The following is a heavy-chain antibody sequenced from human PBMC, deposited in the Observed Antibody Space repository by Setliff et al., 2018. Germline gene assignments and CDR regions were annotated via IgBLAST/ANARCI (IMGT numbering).Heavy chain of an antibody. D-gene: IGHD3-9*01. V-gene: IGHV4-38-2*01. CDR1: GYSISSGYY. J-gene: IGHJ4*02. Sequence: PSETLSLTCAVSGYSISSGYYWGWIRQPPGKGLEWIGSIYHSGSTYYNPSLKSRVTISVDTSKNQFSLKLSSVTAADPAVYYCARQLRYFDWLHPLGYFDYWGQGTLVTVSS. CDR2: IYHSGST. CDR3: ARQLRYFDWLHPLGYFDY.